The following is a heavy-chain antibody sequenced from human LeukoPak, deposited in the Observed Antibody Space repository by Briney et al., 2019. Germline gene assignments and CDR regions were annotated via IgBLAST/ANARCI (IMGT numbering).Heavy chain of an antibody. CDR2: AYGDGSSQ. CDR1: GFTFSSYG. V-gene: IGHV3-33*08. CDR3: ATGGNFYYSH. J-gene: IGHJ1*01. D-gene: IGHD4-11*01. Sequence: GRSLRLSCAASGFTFSSYGRHWVRQAPGRGLEWVAVAYGDGSSQYYADSVKGRFSISKDISKNTLSLQMNSLRAEDTAVYSCATGGNFYYSHWGQGTLVTVSS.